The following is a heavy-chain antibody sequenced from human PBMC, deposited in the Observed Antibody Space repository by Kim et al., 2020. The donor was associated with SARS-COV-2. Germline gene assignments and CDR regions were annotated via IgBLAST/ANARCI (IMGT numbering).Heavy chain of an antibody. CDR3: VRDFEGNSNLDY. CDR2: IIPIFDTA. J-gene: IGHJ4*02. V-gene: IGHV1-69*13. D-gene: IGHD4-4*01. CDR1: GGTFSSYA. Sequence: SVKVSCKASGGTFSSYAISWVRQAPGQGLEWMGGIIPIFDTANYAQKFQGRVTITADESTSTAYMELSNLRSEDTAVYYCVRDFEGNSNLDYWGQGTLVTVSS.